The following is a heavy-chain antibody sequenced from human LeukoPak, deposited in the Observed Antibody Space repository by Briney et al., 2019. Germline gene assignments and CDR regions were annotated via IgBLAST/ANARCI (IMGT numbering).Heavy chain of an antibody. Sequence: GGSLRLSCAASGFTFSDHWMHWVRQAPGKGLVWVSRINSHGSETNYADSVKGRFTVSRDNAKNTLYLQMNSLRAEDTAVYYCARIEDYYNSGGYFWYFDLWAVAPWSLSPQ. J-gene: IGHJ2*01. CDR2: INSHGSET. V-gene: IGHV3-74*01. CDR3: ARIEDYYNSGGYFWYFDL. D-gene: IGHD3-10*01. CDR1: GFTFSDHW.